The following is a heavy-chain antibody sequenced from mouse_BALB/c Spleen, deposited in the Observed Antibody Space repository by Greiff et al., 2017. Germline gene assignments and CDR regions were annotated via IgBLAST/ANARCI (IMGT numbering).Heavy chain of an antibody. J-gene: IGHJ2*01. Sequence: EVMLVESGGGLVQPGGSRKLSCAASGFTFSSFGMHWVRQAPEKGLEWVAYISSGSSTIYYADTVKGRFTISRDNPKNTLFLQMTSLRSEDTAMYYCARSGAYYGYDGYFDYWGQGTTLTVSS. CDR1: GFTFSSFG. CDR2: ISSGSSTI. V-gene: IGHV5-17*02. CDR3: ARSGAYYGYDGYFDY. D-gene: IGHD2-9*01.